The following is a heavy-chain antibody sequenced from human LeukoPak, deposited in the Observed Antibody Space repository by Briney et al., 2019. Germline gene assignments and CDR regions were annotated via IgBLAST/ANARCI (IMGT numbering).Heavy chain of an antibody. V-gene: IGHV1-18*01. CDR1: GYTFATYS. D-gene: IGHD2-15*01. Sequence: ASVKVSCKASGYTFATYSISWMRQAPGQGLEWMGWISAYSGNTNYAQKFQDRVTMTTDTSTSTAYMELRSLRSDDTAVYYCARVRDNDYGDFWGQGTLVTVSS. CDR2: ISAYSGNT. CDR3: ARVRDNDYGDF. J-gene: IGHJ4*02.